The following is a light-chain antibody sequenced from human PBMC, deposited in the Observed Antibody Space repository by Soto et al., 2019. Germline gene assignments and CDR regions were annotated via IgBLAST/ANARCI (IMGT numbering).Light chain of an antibody. CDR2: GAS. Sequence: EIVLTQSPATLSLSPGERATLSCWASQSVGRSLAWYQQKPGQAPRLLIYGASTRATGIPARFSGSGSGTEFTLTISSLQSEDFAVYYCQQYNNWLPLTFGGGTKVDIK. J-gene: IGKJ4*01. V-gene: IGKV3-15*01. CDR1: QSVGRS. CDR3: QQYNNWLPLT.